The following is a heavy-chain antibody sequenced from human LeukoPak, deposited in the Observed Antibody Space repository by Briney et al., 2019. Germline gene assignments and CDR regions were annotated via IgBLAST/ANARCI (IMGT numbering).Heavy chain of an antibody. J-gene: IGHJ3*01. Sequence: GGSLRLSCAASGLNFSSFAMRWVGHATGKALEWVSAISGSGGSTYYADSVKGRFTISRDNSKNTLFRQMNSLRAEDTAVYYCAKDRSCTGSSCNVGSWGQGTMVTVSS. V-gene: IGHV3-23*01. D-gene: IGHD2-2*01. CDR3: AKDRSCTGSSCNVGS. CDR2: ISGSGGST. CDR1: GLNFSSFA.